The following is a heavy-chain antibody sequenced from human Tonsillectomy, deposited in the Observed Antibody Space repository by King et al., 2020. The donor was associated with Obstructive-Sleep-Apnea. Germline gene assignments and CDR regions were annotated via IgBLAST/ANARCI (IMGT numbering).Heavy chain of an antibody. D-gene: IGHD3-10*01. J-gene: IGHJ4*02. CDR1: GGSISSSSYY. CDR2: IYYSGST. V-gene: IGHV4-39*07. Sequence: PLQESGPGLVKPSETLSLTCTVSGGSISSSSYYWGWIRQPPGKGLEWIGSIYYSGSTYYNPSLKSRVTISVDTSKNQFSLKLSSVTAADTAVYYCARDGGSYGFDYWGQGTLVTVSS. CDR3: ARDGGSYGFDY.